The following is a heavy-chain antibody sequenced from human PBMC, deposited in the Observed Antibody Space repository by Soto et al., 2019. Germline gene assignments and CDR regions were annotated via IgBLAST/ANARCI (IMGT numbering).Heavy chain of an antibody. CDR2: IKSKTDGGTT. V-gene: IGHV3-15*07. J-gene: IGHJ6*02. CDR1: GFTFSNAW. Sequence: GGSLRLSCAASGFTFSNAWMNWVRQAPGKGLEWVGRIKSKTDGGTTDYAAPVKGRFTISRDESKNTLDLQMNSLKTEDTAVYYCTTDSGLHYLWFGGVIVIPQGLYGMDVWGQGTTVTVSS. CDR3: TTDSGLHYLWFGGVIVIPQGLYGMDV. D-gene: IGHD3-16*02.